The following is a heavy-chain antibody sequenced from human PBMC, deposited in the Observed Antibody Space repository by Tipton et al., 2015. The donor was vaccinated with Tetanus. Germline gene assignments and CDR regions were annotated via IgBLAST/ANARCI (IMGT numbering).Heavy chain of an antibody. J-gene: IGHJ6*02. Sequence: SLTCTVSGGSINSYYWSWLRLPPGKALEWIGYIYFSGHTKYSPSLNSRVTMSVDTSNNQFSLRLTSVNEADTAIYYCARHSGWYNFYNGMDVWGQGTTVTVSS. CDR2: IYFSGHT. CDR3: ARHSGWYNFYNGMDV. CDR1: GGSINSYY. D-gene: IGHD6-19*01. V-gene: IGHV4-59*08.